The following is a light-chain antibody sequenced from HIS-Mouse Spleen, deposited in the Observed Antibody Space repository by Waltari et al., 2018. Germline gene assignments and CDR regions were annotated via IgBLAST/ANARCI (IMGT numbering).Light chain of an antibody. Sequence: EIVLTQSPATLSLSPGERATLSCRASQSVSSYLAWYQQKPGQAPRLLIYDASNRATGIPVRFSGSGSGTDFTLTISSLEPEDFAVYYCQQRSNWRLTFGGGTKVEIK. CDR3: QQRSNWRLT. CDR2: DAS. V-gene: IGKV3-11*01. J-gene: IGKJ4*01. CDR1: QSVSSY.